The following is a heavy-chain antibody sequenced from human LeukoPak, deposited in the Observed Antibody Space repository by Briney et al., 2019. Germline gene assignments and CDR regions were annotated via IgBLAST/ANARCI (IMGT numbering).Heavy chain of an antibody. D-gene: IGHD6-13*01. CDR1: GGSISSYY. CDR3: ASMSSSCSYFDY. J-gene: IGHJ4*02. V-gene: IGHV4-59*01. Sequence: SETLSLTCTVSGGSISSYYWSWIRQPPGKGLEWIGYIYYSGSTNYNPSLKSRVTISVDTSKNQFSLKLSSVTAADTAVYYCASMSSSCSYFDYWGQGTLVTVSS. CDR2: IYYSGST.